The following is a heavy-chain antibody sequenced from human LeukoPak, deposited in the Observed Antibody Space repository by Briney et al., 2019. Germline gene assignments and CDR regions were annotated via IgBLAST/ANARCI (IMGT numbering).Heavy chain of an antibody. CDR3: ARNQRAAGVNWFDP. V-gene: IGHV1-18*01. CDR2: ISAYNGTP. CDR1: GFTFTSYG. D-gene: IGHD6-13*01. J-gene: IGHJ5*02. Sequence: ASVKLSCKASGFTFTSYGISWGRQAPGQGLEWMGWISAYNGTPNSAQTLKGRVTMTKTTSTSTASIKLSRVRLDAPAVYYCARNQRAAGVNWFDPWGQGTLVTVSS.